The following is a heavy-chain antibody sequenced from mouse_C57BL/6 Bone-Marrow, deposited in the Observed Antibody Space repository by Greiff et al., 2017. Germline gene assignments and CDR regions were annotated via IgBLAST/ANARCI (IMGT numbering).Heavy chain of an antibody. CDR2: IYPGDGDT. V-gene: IGHV1-80*01. CDR3: ARSGIGYYGSSPYYFDY. D-gene: IGHD1-1*01. Sequence: QVQLQQSGAELVKPGASVKISCKASGYAFSSYWMNWVKQRPGKGLEWIGQIYPGDGDTNYNGKFKGKATLTADKSSSTAYMQLSSLTSEDSAVYCCARSGIGYYGSSPYYFDYWGQGTTLTVSS. CDR1: GYAFSSYW. J-gene: IGHJ2*01.